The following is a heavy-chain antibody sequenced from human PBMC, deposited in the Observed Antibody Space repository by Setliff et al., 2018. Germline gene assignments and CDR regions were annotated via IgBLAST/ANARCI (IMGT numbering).Heavy chain of an antibody. D-gene: IGHD1-26*01. J-gene: IGHJ4*02. CDR1: GGSISSGTYY. CDR2: LHTSGSI. V-gene: IGHV4-61*02. CDR3: ARDNTMVGATDY. Sequence: PPETLSLTCTVSGGSISSGTYYWSWIRQPAGKGLEWIGRLHTSGSIDYNPSLKSRVTISVDTSKNQFSLRLRSVTAADTAVYFCARDNTMVGATDYWGQGTLVTVSS.